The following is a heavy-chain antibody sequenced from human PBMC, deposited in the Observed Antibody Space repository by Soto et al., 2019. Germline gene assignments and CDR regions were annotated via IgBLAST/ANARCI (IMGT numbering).Heavy chain of an antibody. Sequence: LRLSCAASGFTFSDYYMSWIRQAPGKGLEWVSYISSSSSYTNYADSVKGRFTISRDNAKNSLYLQMNSLRAEDTAVYYCAREGQPTDYWGQGTLVTVSS. V-gene: IGHV3-11*06. CDR2: ISSSSSYT. CDR1: GFTFSDYY. J-gene: IGHJ4*02. D-gene: IGHD6-13*01. CDR3: AREGQPTDY.